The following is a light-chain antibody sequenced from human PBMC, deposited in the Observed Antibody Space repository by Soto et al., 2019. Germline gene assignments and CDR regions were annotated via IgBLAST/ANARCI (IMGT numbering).Light chain of an antibody. CDR1: QSVSSSY. J-gene: IGKJ5*01. CDR3: QQYGSSVT. V-gene: IGKV3-20*01. Sequence: EIVLTQSPGTLSLSPGERATLSCRASQSVSSSYLAWYPQQPGQAPRLLLYGASSRATGIPDRFSGSGSGTDFTLTISRLEPEDFAVYYCQQYGSSVTFGQGTRLEIK. CDR2: GAS.